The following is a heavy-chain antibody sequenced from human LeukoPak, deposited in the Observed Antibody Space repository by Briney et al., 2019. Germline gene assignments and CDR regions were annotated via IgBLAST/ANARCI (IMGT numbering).Heavy chain of an antibody. D-gene: IGHD6-13*01. J-gene: IGHJ4*02. Sequence: ASVKVSCKASGYTFTNYGISWVRQAPRQGLEWMGWISAYNGNTNYEQKFQGRVTLTTDTSTSTAYMDLRSLRSDDTAVYYCARVEGYTSSWYYFDYWGQGTLVTVSS. CDR2: ISAYNGNT. V-gene: IGHV1-18*01. CDR3: ARVEGYTSSWYYFDY. CDR1: GYTFTNYG.